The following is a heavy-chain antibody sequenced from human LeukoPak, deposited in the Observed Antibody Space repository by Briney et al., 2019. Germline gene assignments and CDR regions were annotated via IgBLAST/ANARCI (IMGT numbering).Heavy chain of an antibody. D-gene: IGHD4-17*01. CDR2: IYHSGST. CDR3: ARVDYGDYGDWFDP. J-gene: IGHJ5*02. CDR1: GGSISSYY. Sequence: SETLSLTCTVSGGSISSYYWSWIRQPPGKGLEWIGYIYHSGSTYYNPSLKSRVTISVDRSKNQFSLKLSSVTAADTAVYYCARVDYGDYGDWFDPWGQGTLVTVSS. V-gene: IGHV4-59*12.